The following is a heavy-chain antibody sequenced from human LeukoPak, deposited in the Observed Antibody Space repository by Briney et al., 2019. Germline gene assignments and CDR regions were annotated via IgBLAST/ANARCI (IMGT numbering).Heavy chain of an antibody. V-gene: IGHV3-21*01. CDR3: ARAPETGVAGTEFDY. CDR1: GFTFSSSS. Sequence: GGSLRLSCAASGFTFSSSSMNWVRQAPGKGLEWVSFISSSSSYIYYADSVKGRFTISRDNAKNSLYLQMNSLRAEDTAVYYCARAPETGVAGTEFDYWGQGTLVTVSS. CDR2: ISSSSSYI. D-gene: IGHD6-19*01. J-gene: IGHJ4*02.